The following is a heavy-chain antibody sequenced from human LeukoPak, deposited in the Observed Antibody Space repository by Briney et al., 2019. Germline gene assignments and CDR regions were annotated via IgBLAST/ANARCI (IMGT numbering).Heavy chain of an antibody. V-gene: IGHV3-21*01. D-gene: IGHD3-22*01. Sequence: GGSLRLSCAASGFTFSSYSMNWVRQAPGKGLEWVSSISSSSSYIYYADSVKGRFTISRDNAKNSLYLQMNSLRAEDTAVYYCARGDSSLGGGSDYWGQGTLVTVSS. CDR1: GFTFSSYS. CDR2: ISSSSSYI. CDR3: ARGDSSLGGGSDY. J-gene: IGHJ4*02.